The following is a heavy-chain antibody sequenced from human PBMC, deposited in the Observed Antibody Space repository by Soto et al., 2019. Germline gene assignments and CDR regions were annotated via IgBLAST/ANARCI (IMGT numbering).Heavy chain of an antibody. CDR1: GFTFSSYA. V-gene: IGHV3-30-3*01. J-gene: IGHJ5*02. Sequence: QVQLVESGGGVVQPGRSLRLSCAASGFTFSSYAMHWVRQAPGKGLEWVAVISYDGSNKYYADSVKGRFTISRDNSKNTLYLQMNSLRAEDTDVYYCARDLVTTPFGWFDPWGQGTLVTVSS. D-gene: IGHD4-17*01. CDR3: ARDLVTTPFGWFDP. CDR2: ISYDGSNK.